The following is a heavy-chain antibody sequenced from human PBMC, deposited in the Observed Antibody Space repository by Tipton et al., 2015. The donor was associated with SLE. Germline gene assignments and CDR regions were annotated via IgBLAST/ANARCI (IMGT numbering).Heavy chain of an antibody. D-gene: IGHD3-10*01. CDR1: GGSVSSGSYY. CDR2: INHSGST. Sequence: TLSLTCTVSGGSVSSGSYYWSWIRQPPGKGLEWIGEINHSGSTNYNPSLKSRVTISVDTSKNQFSLKLSSVTAADTAVYYCARVRVLYGMDVWGQGTTVTVSS. V-gene: IGHV4-61*01. CDR3: ARVRVLYGMDV. J-gene: IGHJ6*02.